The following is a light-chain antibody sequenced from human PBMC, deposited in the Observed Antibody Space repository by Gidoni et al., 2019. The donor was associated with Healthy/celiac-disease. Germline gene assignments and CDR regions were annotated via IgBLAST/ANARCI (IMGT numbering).Light chain of an antibody. CDR2: WAS. J-gene: IGKJ3*01. CDR1: QSVLYSSNNKNY. CDR3: QQYYSTPFT. V-gene: IGKV4-1*01. Sequence: DIVMTQSPDSLAVSLGERATINCKSSQSVLYSSNNKNYLAWYPQKPVQPPKLLIYWASTRESGVPDRFSGSGSGTDFTLTISSLQAEDVAVYYCQQYYSTPFTFGPGTKVDIK.